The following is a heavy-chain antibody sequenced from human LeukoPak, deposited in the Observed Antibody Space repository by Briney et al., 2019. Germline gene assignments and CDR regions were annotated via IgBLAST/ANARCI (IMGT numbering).Heavy chain of an antibody. CDR3: ARVEYSSGWRIDY. V-gene: IGHV1-2*02. D-gene: IGHD6-19*01. CDR1: GYTFSGYY. CDR2: INPNNGGT. Sequence: ASVKVSCKASGYTFSGYYMHWVRQAPGQGLEWMGWINPNNGGTNYAQKFQGRVTMTRDTSISTAYMELSRLRSDDTAVYYCARVEYSSGWRIDYWGQGTLVTVSS. J-gene: IGHJ4*02.